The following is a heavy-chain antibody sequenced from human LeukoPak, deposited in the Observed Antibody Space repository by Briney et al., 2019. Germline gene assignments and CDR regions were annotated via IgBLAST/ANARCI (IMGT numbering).Heavy chain of an antibody. CDR1: GYTFTSDD. V-gene: IGHV1-8*01. CDR2: MNPNSGNT. D-gene: IGHD5-12*01. J-gene: IGHJ4*02. Sequence: ASVKVSCKASGYTFTSDDINWVRQATGQGLEWMGWMNPNSGNTGYAQKFQGRVTMTRNTSISTAYMELSSLRSEDTAVYYCARAAGQYSGYRWGFDDYWGQGTLVTVSS. CDR3: ARAAGQYSGYRWGFDDY.